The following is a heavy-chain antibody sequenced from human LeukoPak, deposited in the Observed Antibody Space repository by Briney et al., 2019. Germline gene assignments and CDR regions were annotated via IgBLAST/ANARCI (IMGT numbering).Heavy chain of an antibody. Sequence: PSQTLSLTCTVSGGPISSGSYYWSWIRQPAGKGLEWIGRIYTSGSTNYNPSLKSRVTISVDTSKNQFSLKLSSVTAADTAVYYCARDRYDSSGYYYCGFGMDVWGQGTTVTVSS. CDR3: ARDRYDSSGYYYCGFGMDV. J-gene: IGHJ6*02. CDR1: GGPISSGSYY. D-gene: IGHD3-22*01. V-gene: IGHV4-61*02. CDR2: IYTSGST.